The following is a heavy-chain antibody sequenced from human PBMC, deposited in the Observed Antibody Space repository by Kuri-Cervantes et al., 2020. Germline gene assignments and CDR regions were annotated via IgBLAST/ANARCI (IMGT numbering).Heavy chain of an antibody. CDR1: GFTFSSYW. Sequence: GESLKISCAASGFTFSSYWMHWVRQAPGKGLVWVSRINSDGSSTSYADSVKGRFTISRDNAKNSLYLQMNSLRAEDTAVYYCARDGRYSSGWYLDYWGQGTLVTVSS. V-gene: IGHV3-74*01. CDR3: ARDGRYSSGWYLDY. D-gene: IGHD6-19*01. CDR2: INSDGSST. J-gene: IGHJ4*02.